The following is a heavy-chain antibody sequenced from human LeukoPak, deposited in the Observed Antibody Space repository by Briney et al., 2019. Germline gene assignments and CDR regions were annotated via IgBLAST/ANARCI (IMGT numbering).Heavy chain of an antibody. Sequence: ASETLSLTCTVSGGSISSYYWSWIRQPPGKGLEWIGYIYTSGSTNYNPSLKSRVTISVDTSENQFSLKLSSVTAADTAVYYCARRRGGYCSGGSCYSLAFDIWGQGTMVTVSS. D-gene: IGHD2-15*01. CDR3: ARRRGGYCSGGSCYSLAFDI. V-gene: IGHV4-4*09. CDR2: IYTSGST. J-gene: IGHJ3*02. CDR1: GGSISSYY.